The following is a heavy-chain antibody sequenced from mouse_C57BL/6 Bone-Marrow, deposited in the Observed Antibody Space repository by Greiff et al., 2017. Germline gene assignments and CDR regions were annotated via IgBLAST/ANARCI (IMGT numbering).Heavy chain of an antibody. D-gene: IGHD2-4*01. Sequence: QVQLQQPGAELVKPGASVKLSCKASGYTFTNYWMHWVKQRPGQGLEWIGMMHPNGGSPDYNEKFKSEATLSVDKSSRTAYMELSSLTSEDSAVYYCARSCEYDDYTMDDWGQGTSATVSS. CDR3: ARSCEYDDYTMDD. CDR1: GYTFTNYW. CDR2: MHPNGGSP. J-gene: IGHJ4*01. V-gene: IGHV1-64*01.